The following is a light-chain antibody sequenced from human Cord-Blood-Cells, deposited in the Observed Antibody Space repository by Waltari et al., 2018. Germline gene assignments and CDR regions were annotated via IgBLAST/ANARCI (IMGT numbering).Light chain of an antibody. CDR1: SSDVGGYNY. CDR3: SSYTSSSTWV. CDR2: DVS. J-gene: IGLJ3*02. Sequence: QSALTQPASVSGSPGPSITISCTGTSSDVGGYNYASWYQQHPGKAPKLMLYDVSNRPSGVSNRFSGSKSGNTASLTISGLQAEDEADYYCSSYTSSSTWVFGGGTKLTVL. V-gene: IGLV2-14*03.